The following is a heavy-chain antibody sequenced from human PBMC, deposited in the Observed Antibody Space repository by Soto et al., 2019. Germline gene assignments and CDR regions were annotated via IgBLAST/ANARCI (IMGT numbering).Heavy chain of an antibody. V-gene: IGHV3-30*18. CDR2: ISDDGSSK. CDR1: GFTFSSYS. D-gene: IGHD2-15*01. Sequence: VQLVESGGGLVKPGGSLRLSCAASGFTFSSYSMNWVRQAPGKGLEWVAVISDDGSSKYYADSVKGRFTISRDNSKNTLYLQMNSLRAEDTAVYYCAKDRTFGGNNPTGMDVWGQGTTVTVSS. J-gene: IGHJ6*02. CDR3: AKDRTFGGNNPTGMDV.